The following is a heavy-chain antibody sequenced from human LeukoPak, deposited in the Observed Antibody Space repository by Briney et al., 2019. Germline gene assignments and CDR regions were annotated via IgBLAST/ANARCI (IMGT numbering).Heavy chain of an antibody. V-gene: IGHV3-30*18. CDR2: ISYDGSNK. D-gene: IGHD4-17*01. CDR1: GFTFSSYG. CDR3: AKVNGDELRLYFDY. Sequence: PGGSLRLSCAASGFTFSSYGMHWVRQAPGKGLEWVAVISYDGSNKYYADSVKGRFTISRDNSKNTLYLQMNSLRAEDTAVYYCAKVNGDELRLYFDYWGQGTLVTVSS. J-gene: IGHJ4*02.